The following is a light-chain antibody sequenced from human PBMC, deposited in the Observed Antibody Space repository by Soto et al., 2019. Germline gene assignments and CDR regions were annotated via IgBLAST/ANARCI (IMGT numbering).Light chain of an antibody. J-gene: IGKJ4*01. CDR2: DTS. CDR1: QDIRSH. V-gene: IGKV3D-11*01. CDR3: QQRSNWPLT. Sequence: ENVLTQSPGTLSLSPGERVTLSCRASQDIRSHLAWYQQKPGQAPRLLIYDTSNRATGIPARFSGSGSGTDFTLTINNLDPEDFAVYYCQQRSNWPLTFGGGTKV.